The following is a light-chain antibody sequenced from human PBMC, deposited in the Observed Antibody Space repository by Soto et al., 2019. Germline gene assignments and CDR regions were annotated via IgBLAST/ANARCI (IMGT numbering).Light chain of an antibody. CDR1: SGDVGTYNY. CDR2: EVR. J-gene: IGLJ1*01. V-gene: IGLV2-14*01. Sequence: QSVLTQPASVSGSPGQSITISCTGTSGDVGTYNYVSWYQQHPGKAPKLMIYEVRNRPSGVSNRFSGSKSGNTASLTISGLQAEDEADYYCSSYTRSNTYVFGGGTKVTVL. CDR3: SSYTRSNTYV.